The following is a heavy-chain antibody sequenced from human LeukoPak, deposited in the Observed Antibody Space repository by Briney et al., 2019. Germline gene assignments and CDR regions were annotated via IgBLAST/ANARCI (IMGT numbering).Heavy chain of an antibody. CDR1: GGSFSGYY. J-gene: IGHJ4*02. CDR3: ARGHPAFPYYDFWSGYRSFDY. Sequence: SETLSLTCAVCGGSFSGYYWSWIRQPPGKGLEWIGEINHSGSTNYNPSLKSRVTISVGTSKNQFSLKLSSVTAADTAVYYCARGHPAFPYYDFWSGYRSFDYWGQGTLVTVSS. D-gene: IGHD3-3*01. V-gene: IGHV4-34*01. CDR2: INHSGST.